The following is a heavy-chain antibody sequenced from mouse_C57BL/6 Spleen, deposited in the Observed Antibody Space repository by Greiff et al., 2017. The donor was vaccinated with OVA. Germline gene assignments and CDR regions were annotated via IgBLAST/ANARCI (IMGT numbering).Heavy chain of an antibody. CDR2: IDPSDSYT. CDR3: ARLGWLLGGYFDY. V-gene: IGHV1-50*01. J-gene: IGHJ2*01. D-gene: IGHD2-3*01. CDR1: GYTFTSYW. Sequence: QVQLQQPGAELVKPGASVKLSCKASGYTFTSYWMQWVKQRPGQGLEWIGEIDPSDSYTNYNQKFKGKATLTVDTSSSTAYMQLSSLTSEDSAVYYCARLGWLLGGYFDYWGQGTTLTVSS.